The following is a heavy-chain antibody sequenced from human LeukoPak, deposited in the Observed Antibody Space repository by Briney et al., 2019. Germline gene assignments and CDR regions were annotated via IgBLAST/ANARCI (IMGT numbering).Heavy chain of an antibody. CDR3: AGYGNYWDWYFDL. CDR2: IHYSGST. D-gene: IGHD4-11*01. V-gene: IGHV4-59*02. J-gene: IGHJ2*01. Sequence: SETLSLTCTVSGGSVGSYYWSWIRQPPGKGLEWIGYIHYSGSTNHNPSLKSRVTISIDTSKNQISLRLTSVTAADTAVYYCAGYGNYWDWYFDLWGRGTLVTVSS. CDR1: GGSVGSYY.